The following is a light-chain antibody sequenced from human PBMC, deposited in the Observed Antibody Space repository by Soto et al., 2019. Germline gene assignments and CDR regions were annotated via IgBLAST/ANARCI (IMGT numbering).Light chain of an antibody. V-gene: IGKV1-27*01. CDR3: QKYNSVPFT. CDR2: AAS. J-gene: IGKJ3*01. CDR1: RGIGDH. Sequence: DIQMTQSPSSLSASVGDRVTITCRASRGIGDHLAWYQQRPGRPPKXLIYAASTLQSGVPRRFSGSGSGTDFTLTISSLQPEDVETYVGQKYNSVPFTFGPGTKVDIK.